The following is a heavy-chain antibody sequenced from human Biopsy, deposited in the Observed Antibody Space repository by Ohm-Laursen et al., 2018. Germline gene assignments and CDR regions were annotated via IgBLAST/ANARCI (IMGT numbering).Heavy chain of an antibody. CDR2: INAKTGDT. J-gene: IGHJ5*02. D-gene: IGHD3-22*01. Sequence: ASVKVSCKASGYTFTGYHVHWVRQAPGQGLEWMGWINAKTGDTNYAQKLQGRVTMTRDTSISTAYVDLTSLRSDDTAVYYCTRGGYYYDSLAYYYWFDPWGQGTLVTVSS. CDR1: GYTFTGYH. CDR3: TRGGYYYDSLAYYYWFDP. V-gene: IGHV1-2*02.